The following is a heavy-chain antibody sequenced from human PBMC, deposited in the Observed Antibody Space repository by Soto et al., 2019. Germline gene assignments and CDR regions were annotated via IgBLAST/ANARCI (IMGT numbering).Heavy chain of an antibody. V-gene: IGHV3-11*05. CDR2: ISSSSSYT. J-gene: IGHJ4*02. D-gene: IGHD5-12*01. CDR3: ARDHHRYSGYDYVDY. Sequence: GGSLRLSCAASGFTFSDYYMSWIRQAPGKGLEWVSYISSSSSYTNYADSVKGRFTISRDNAKNSLYLQMNSLRADDTAVYYCARDHHRYSGYDYVDYWGQGTLVTVSS. CDR1: GFTFSDYY.